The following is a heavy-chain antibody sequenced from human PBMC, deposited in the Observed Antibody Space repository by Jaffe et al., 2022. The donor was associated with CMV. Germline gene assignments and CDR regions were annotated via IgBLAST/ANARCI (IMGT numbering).Heavy chain of an antibody. CDR1: GYSFTSYW. V-gene: IGHV5-51*01. CDR2: IYPGDSDT. D-gene: IGHD3-9*01. CDR3: ARQSDILTGYYNEGDYYGMDV. J-gene: IGHJ6*02. Sequence: EVQLVQSGAEVKKPGESLKISCKGSGYSFTSYWIGWVRQMPGKGLEWMGIIYPGDSDTRYSPSFQGQVTISADKSISTAYLQWSSLKASDTAMYYCARQSDILTGYYNEGDYYGMDVWGQGTTVTVSS.